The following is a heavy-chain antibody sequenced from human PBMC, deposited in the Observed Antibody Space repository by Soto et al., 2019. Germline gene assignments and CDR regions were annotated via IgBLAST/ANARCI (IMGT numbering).Heavy chain of an antibody. CDR3: AMGLAAAGPLDY. CDR2: ISGSGGTP. CDR1: GFTFSYSA. V-gene: IGHV3-23*01. Sequence: PGGSLRLSCAASGFTFSYSAMSWFRQAPGRGLEWVSTISGSGGTPYYADSVKGRFTISRDNSKNSLYLILNSLRADDTAIYYCAMGLAAAGPLDYWGQGALVTVSS. J-gene: IGHJ4*02. D-gene: IGHD6-13*01.